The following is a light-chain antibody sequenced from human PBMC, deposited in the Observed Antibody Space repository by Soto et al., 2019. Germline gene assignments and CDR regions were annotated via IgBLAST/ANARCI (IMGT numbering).Light chain of an antibody. CDR2: DAS. J-gene: IGKJ1*01. V-gene: IGKV3-15*01. Sequence: EIVMTQSPATLSVSPGEGATFSCRASQSINTKIAWYQLKPGQAPRLLIYDASIRATGIPARFSGSGSRTEFSLTINSLQSEDFGVYFCQQYDQWWTFGQGTKVDIK. CDR3: QQYDQWWT. CDR1: QSINTK.